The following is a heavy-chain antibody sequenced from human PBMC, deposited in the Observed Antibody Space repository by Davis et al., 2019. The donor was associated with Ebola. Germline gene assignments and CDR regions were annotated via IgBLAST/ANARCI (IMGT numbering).Heavy chain of an antibody. CDR3: ANGNFDWVARYYYGMDV. V-gene: IGHV3-21*01. Sequence: GGSLRLSCAASGFTVNSYWMSWVRRAPGKGLEWVSSISSRSSYIYYADSVKGRFTISRDNARNSLYLQMNSLRAEDTAVYYCANGNFDWVARYYYGMDVWGQGTTVTVSS. CDR1: GFTVNSYW. D-gene: IGHD3-9*01. J-gene: IGHJ6*02. CDR2: ISSRSSYI.